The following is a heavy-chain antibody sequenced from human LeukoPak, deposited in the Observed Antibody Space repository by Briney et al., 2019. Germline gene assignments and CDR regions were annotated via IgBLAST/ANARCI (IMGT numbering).Heavy chain of an antibody. Sequence: PSETLSLTCAVSGGSISSSNWWSWVRQPPGKGLEWIGEIYHSGSTNYNPSLKSRVTISVDKSKNQFSLRLSSVTAADTAVYYCARDPSFYYYDSRHPPFDIWGQGTMVTVSS. CDR3: ARDPSFYYYDSRHPPFDI. V-gene: IGHV4-4*02. D-gene: IGHD3-22*01. CDR2: IYHSGST. J-gene: IGHJ3*02. CDR1: GGSISSSNW.